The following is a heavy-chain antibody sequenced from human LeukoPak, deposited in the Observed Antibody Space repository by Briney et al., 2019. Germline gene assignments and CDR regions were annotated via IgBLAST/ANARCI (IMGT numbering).Heavy chain of an antibody. CDR1: GFTFSSYS. V-gene: IGHV3-21*04. Sequence: GGSLRLSCAASGFTFSSYSMNWVRQAPGKGLEWVSSISSSSSYIYYADSVKGRFTISRDNSKNTLYLQMNSLRAEDTAVYYCAKGMGLDPRVTGYYYMDVWGKGTTVTISS. CDR3: AKGMGLDPRVTGYYYMDV. CDR2: ISSSSSYI. J-gene: IGHJ6*03. D-gene: IGHD4/OR15-4a*01.